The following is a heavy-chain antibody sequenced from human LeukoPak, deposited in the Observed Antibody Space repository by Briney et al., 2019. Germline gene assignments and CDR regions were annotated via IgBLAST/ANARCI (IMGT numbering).Heavy chain of an antibody. CDR3: ARQGTTDY. CDR1: GGSISSSSYY. J-gene: IGHJ4*02. D-gene: IGHD1-1*01. V-gene: IGHV4-39*01. Sequence: SATLSLTCTVSGGSISSSSYYWGWIRQPPGKGLEWIGSIYYSGSAYYNPSLKSRVTISVDTSKNQFSLKLSSVTAADTAVYYCARQGTTDYWGQGTLVTVSS. CDR2: IYYSGSA.